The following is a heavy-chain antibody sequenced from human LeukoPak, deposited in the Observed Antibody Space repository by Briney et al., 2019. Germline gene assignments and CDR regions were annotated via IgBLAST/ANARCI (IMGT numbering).Heavy chain of an antibody. D-gene: IGHD6-19*01. Sequence: SKTLSLTCSVSGYSISSGYYWGWIRQPPGKGLEWIGSIYHSGSTYYNPSLKSRVTISVDTSKNQFSLKLSSVTAADTAVYYCARELAVAGSPHDYWGQGTLVTVSS. CDR1: GYSISSGYY. J-gene: IGHJ4*02. V-gene: IGHV4-38-2*02. CDR3: ARELAVAGSPHDY. CDR2: IYHSGST.